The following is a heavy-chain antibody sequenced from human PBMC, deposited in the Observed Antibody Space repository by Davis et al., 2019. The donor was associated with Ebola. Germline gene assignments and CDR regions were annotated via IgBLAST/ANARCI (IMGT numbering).Heavy chain of an antibody. D-gene: IGHD2-2*01. V-gene: IGHV1-18*04. Sequence: ASVKVSCKASGYTFTSYGISWVRQAPGQGLEWMGWISAYNGNTNYAQKLQGRVTMTTDTSTSTAYMELRSLRSEDTAVYYCARDYRDIVVVPAGPGYYMDVWGKGTTVTVSS. CDR1: GYTFTSYG. CDR3: ARDYRDIVVVPAGPGYYMDV. J-gene: IGHJ6*03. CDR2: ISAYNGNT.